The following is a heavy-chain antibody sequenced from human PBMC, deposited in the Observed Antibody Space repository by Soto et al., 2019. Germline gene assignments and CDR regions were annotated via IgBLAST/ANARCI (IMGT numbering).Heavy chain of an antibody. J-gene: IGHJ6*02. CDR1: GFTFSDYY. V-gene: IGHV3-11*01. D-gene: IGHD2-21*01. Sequence: QVQLVESGGGLVKPGGSLRLSCAASGFTFSDYYMSWIRQAPGKGLEWVTYISSSGRTIYYADSVKSQFTIPSDNAKNALYLQMNSLRAEDTAVYYCARICSCPRCYPYYYYCMCVWCQGTTVTV. CDR2: ISSSGRTI. CDR3: ARICSCPRCYPYYYYCMCV.